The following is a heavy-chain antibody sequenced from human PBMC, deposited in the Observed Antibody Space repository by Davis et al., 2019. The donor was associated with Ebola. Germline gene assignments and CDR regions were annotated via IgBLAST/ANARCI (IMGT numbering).Heavy chain of an antibody. Sequence: SETLSLTCTVSGYSISSGYYWGWIRQPPGKGLEWIGYIYYSGSTYYNPSLKSRVTISVDTSKNQFSLKLSAVTAADTAVYYCARHGRGNGLHAFDIWGQGTMVTVSS. D-gene: IGHD3/OR15-3a*01. CDR1: GYSISSGYY. V-gene: IGHV4-38-2*02. CDR2: IYYSGST. J-gene: IGHJ3*02. CDR3: ARHGRGNGLHAFDI.